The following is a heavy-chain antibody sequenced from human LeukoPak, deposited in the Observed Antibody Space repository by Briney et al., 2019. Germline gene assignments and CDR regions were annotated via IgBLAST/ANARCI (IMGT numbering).Heavy chain of an antibody. CDR1: GGSISSSSYY. CDR2: IYYSGST. V-gene: IGHV4-39*01. J-gene: IGHJ6*02. Sequence: SGTLSLTCAVSGGSISSSSYYWGWIRQPPGKGLEWIGSIYYSGSTYYNPSLKSRVTISVDTSKNQFSLKLSSVTAADTAVYYCARHAGRGYYYYGMDVWGQGTTVTVSS. CDR3: ARHAGRGYYYYGMDV.